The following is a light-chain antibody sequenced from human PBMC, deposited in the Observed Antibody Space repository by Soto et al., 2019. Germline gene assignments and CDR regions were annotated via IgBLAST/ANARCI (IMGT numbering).Light chain of an antibody. CDR3: QQYHTYRT. Sequence: DIQMTQAPSTLSVSIGDRVIITCRASQSISHWLAWNQQKPGKAPKLLISDASILESGVPSRFSGSTSGTEFTLTISSLQPDDFATYYCQQYHTYRTFGEGTKVEIK. CDR1: QSISHW. CDR2: DAS. V-gene: IGKV1-5*01. J-gene: IGKJ1*01.